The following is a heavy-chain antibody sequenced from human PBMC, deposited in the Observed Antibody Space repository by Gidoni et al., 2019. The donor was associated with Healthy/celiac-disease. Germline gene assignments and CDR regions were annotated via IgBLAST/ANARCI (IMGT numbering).Heavy chain of an antibody. CDR1: GGSISSSSYY. Sequence: QLQLQESGPGLVKPSETLSLTCTVSGGSISSSSYYWGWIRQPPGKGLEWIGSIYYSGSTYYNPSLKSRVTISVDTSKNQFSLKLSSVTAADTAVYYCARLYDSSGYYSHWYFDLWGRGTLVTVSS. D-gene: IGHD3-22*01. CDR2: IYYSGST. V-gene: IGHV4-39*01. J-gene: IGHJ2*01. CDR3: ARLYDSSGYYSHWYFDL.